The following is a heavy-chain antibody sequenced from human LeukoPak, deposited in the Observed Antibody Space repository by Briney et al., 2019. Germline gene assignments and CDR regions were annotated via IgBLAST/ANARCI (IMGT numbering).Heavy chain of an antibody. Sequence: WASVKVSCKASGYTFSGYYMHWVRQAPGQGLEWMGWIHPNSGDTNYAQNFQGRVTMTRDTSISTACMELGRLRSEDMAVYYCARASGGRELDYWGQGTLVTVSS. V-gene: IGHV1-2*02. J-gene: IGHJ4*02. CDR1: GYTFSGYY. CDR3: ARASGGRELDY. D-gene: IGHD3-16*01. CDR2: IHPNSGDT.